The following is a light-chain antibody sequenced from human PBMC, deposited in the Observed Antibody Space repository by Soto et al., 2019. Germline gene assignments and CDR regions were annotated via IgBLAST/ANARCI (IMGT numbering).Light chain of an antibody. CDR1: QSVSSN. V-gene: IGKV3-15*01. CDR2: DPS. J-gene: IGKJ1*01. Sequence: EKVMTQSPATLSVSPGERATLSCRASQSVSSNLAWYQQKPGQAPRLLIYDPSSRATGIPARFSGSGSGTEFTLTISNLQSEDRAVYYCQQYDDWPETFGQGTKVEIK. CDR3: QQYDDWPET.